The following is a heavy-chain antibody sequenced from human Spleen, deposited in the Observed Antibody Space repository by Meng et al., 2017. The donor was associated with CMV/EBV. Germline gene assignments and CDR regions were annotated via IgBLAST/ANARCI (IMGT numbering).Heavy chain of an antibody. CDR3: ARAGDIVPPPNWFDP. CDR2: IIPMLGIA. CDR1: GGAFSSFA. D-gene: IGHD2-2*01. Sequence: SGGAFSSFAVSWVQQAPGQGLEWMGGIIPMLGIANYAQKFQGRVTITADKSTSTAYMELSSLTSDDTAVYYCARAGDIVPPPNWFDPWGQGTLVTVSS. J-gene: IGHJ5*01. V-gene: IGHV1-69*10.